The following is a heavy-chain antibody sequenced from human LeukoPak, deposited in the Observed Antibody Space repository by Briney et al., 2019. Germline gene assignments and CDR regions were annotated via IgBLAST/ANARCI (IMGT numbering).Heavy chain of an antibody. V-gene: IGHV3-33*06. CDR1: GFTFSSYG. CDR2: IWYDGSNK. Sequence: GGSLRLSCAASGFTFSSYGMHWVRQAPGKGLEWVAVIWYDGSNKYYADSVKGRFTISRDNSKNTLYLQMNSLRAEDTAVYYCAKDPMVRGLTYDSWGQGTLVTVSS. J-gene: IGHJ4*02. CDR3: AKDPMVRGLTYDS. D-gene: IGHD3-10*01.